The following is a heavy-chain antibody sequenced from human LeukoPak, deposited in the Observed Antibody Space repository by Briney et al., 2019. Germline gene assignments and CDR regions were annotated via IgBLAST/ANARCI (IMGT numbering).Heavy chain of an antibody. Sequence: SETLSLTCSVSGDSINTYFWSWIRQPPGKGLEWIGYISYSGSTNYNPSLKSRVTMSVDTFKNQISLKLTSVNAADTAVYFCAGYTSGRFFFDFWGQGALVTVSS. V-gene: IGHV4-59*01. J-gene: IGHJ4*02. D-gene: IGHD3-3*01. CDR1: GDSINTYF. CDR2: ISYSGST. CDR3: AGYTSGRFFFDF.